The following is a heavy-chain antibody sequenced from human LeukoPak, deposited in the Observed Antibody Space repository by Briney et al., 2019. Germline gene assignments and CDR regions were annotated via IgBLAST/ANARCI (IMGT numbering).Heavy chain of an antibody. CDR1: GFTFDDYG. CDR3: ARAGNSYYYMDV. V-gene: IGHV3-20*04. Sequence: GGSLRLSCAASGFTFDDYGMSWVRQAPGKGLEWVSGINWNGGSTGYADSVKGRFTIPRDNAKNSLYLQMNSLRAEDTALYYCARAGNSYYYMDVWGKGTTVTVSS. J-gene: IGHJ6*03. CDR2: INWNGGST.